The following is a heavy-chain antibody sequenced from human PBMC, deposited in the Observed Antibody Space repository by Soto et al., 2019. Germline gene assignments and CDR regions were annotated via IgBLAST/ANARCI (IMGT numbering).Heavy chain of an antibody. Sequence: QVQPVESGGGVVQPGRSLRLSCAASGFTFSSYGMHWVRQAPGKGLEWVAVISYDGSNKYYADSVKGRFTISRDNSKNTLYLQMNSLRAEDTAVYYCAKDKGYCTNGVCYLFDYWGQGTLVTVSS. V-gene: IGHV3-30*18. J-gene: IGHJ4*02. CDR1: GFTFSSYG. D-gene: IGHD2-8*01. CDR3: AKDKGYCTNGVCYLFDY. CDR2: ISYDGSNK.